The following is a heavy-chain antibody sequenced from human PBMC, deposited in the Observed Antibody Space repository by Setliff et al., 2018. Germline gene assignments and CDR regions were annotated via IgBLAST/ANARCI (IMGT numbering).Heavy chain of an antibody. Sequence: ASVKVSCKASGYTFTSYYMHWVRQAPGQGLEWMGIINPSGGSTSYAQKFQGRVTMTRDTSTSTVYMELSSLRSEDTAVYYCARDASYNFWSGYRGAFDYWGQGTLGTVSS. D-gene: IGHD3-3*01. V-gene: IGHV1-46*01. CDR2: INPSGGST. CDR3: ARDASYNFWSGYRGAFDY. CDR1: GYTFTSYY. J-gene: IGHJ4*02.